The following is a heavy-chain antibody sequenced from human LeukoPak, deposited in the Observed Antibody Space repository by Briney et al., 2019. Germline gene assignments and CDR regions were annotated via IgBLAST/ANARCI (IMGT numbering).Heavy chain of an antibody. J-gene: IGHJ6*02. Sequence: SETLSLTCTVSGGSISSYYWSWIRRPAGKGLEWIGRIYTSGSTNYNPSLKSRVTMSVDTSKNQFSLKLSSVTAADTAVYYCARTRTIFGGGYYYYYGMDVWGQGTTVTVSS. CDR1: GGSISSYY. CDR3: ARTRTIFGGGYYYYYGMDV. D-gene: IGHD3-3*01. CDR2: IYTSGST. V-gene: IGHV4-4*07.